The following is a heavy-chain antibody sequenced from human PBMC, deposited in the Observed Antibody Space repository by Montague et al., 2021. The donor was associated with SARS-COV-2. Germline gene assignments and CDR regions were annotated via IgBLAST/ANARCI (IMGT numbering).Heavy chain of an antibody. CDR2: IYDSGST. D-gene: IGHD4-17*01. CDR3: ARENTVTTFGGPYYIDS. V-gene: IGHV4-59*02. Sequence: SETLSLTCIVSGSSVRSYYWSWIRQPPGKGLEWIGYIYDSGSTNYNPPLKSRVTISVGASKNQFSLKLSSVTAADTAVYYCARENTVTTFGGPYYIDSWGQGTLVTVSA. J-gene: IGHJ4*02. CDR1: GSSVRSYY.